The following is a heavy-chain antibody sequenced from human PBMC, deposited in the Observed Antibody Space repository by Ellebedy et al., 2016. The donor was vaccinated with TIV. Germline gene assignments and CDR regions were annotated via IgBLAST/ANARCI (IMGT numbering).Heavy chain of an antibody. J-gene: IGHJ4*02. D-gene: IGHD6-19*01. CDR2: IKPSRGAS. CDR3: ARGMTSGWEHFDY. Sequence: AASVKVSCKASGYTFTANYIHWVRQAPGQGLEWVGWIKPSRGASNFAQKFQGRVNMTRDTTITTAYMQLSSLRSDDTAVYYCARGMTSGWEHFDYWGQGTLVTVSS. CDR1: GYTFTANY. V-gene: IGHV1-2*02.